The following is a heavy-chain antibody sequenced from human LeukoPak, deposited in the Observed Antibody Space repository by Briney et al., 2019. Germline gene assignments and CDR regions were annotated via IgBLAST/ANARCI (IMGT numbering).Heavy chain of an antibody. D-gene: IGHD2-15*01. Sequence: GGSLRLSCAASGFTFSSYSMNWVRQAPGKGLEWVSYISSSSSTIYYADSVKGRFTISRDNAKNSPYLQMNSLRAEDTAVYYCARDHRSGYCSGGSCYVYWGQGTLVTVSS. J-gene: IGHJ4*02. CDR1: GFTFSSYS. CDR2: ISSSSSTI. V-gene: IGHV3-48*01. CDR3: ARDHRSGYCSGGSCYVY.